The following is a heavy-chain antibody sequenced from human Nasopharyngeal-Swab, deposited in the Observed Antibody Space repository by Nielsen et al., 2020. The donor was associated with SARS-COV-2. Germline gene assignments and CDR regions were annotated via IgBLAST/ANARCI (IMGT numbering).Heavy chain of an antibody. D-gene: IGHD3-10*01. CDR3: ARDQIGTTMIREVLKRYYYGMDV. J-gene: IGHJ6*02. Sequence: GESLKISCAASGFTFSSYWMSWVSPAPGKGLEWVANIKQDGSEKYYVDSVKGRFSISRDNGKNSLDLQMNSLGVDDTAVYYCARDQIGTTMIREVLKRYYYGMDVWGQGTTVTVSS. CDR1: GFTFSSYW. CDR2: IKQDGSEK. V-gene: IGHV3-7*03.